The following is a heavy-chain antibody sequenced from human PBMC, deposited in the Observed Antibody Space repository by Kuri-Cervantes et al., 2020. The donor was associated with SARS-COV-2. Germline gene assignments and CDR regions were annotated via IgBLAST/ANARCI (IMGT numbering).Heavy chain of an antibody. Sequence: SVKVSCKTSGFTFTGSTIQWVRQARGQGLEWIGWIVVGSGDASYAQEFQDRVTITRDMSTATAYMELRTLRSEDTAVYFCSLDAFDYWGQGTLVTVSS. CDR2: IVVGSGDA. D-gene: IGHD2-8*01. CDR3: SLDAFDY. CDR1: GFTFTGST. J-gene: IGHJ4*02. V-gene: IGHV1-58*02.